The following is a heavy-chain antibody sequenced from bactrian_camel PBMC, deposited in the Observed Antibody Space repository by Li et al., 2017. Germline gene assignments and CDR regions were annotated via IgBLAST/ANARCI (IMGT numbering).Heavy chain of an antibody. V-gene: IGHV3S1*01. J-gene: IGHJ6*01. CDR2: INIGGAMT. Sequence: QLVESGGGLVQPGGSLLLSCVASGSSNRPYCMAWFRQAPGKEREAVVAINIGGAMTSYADSVKGRFTGLRGNPRNTLYLQMNSLKPEDTAMYYCAAGDTFCGLLRRQYSAWGQGTQVTVS. CDR3: AAGDTFCGLLRRQYSA. CDR1: GSSNRPYC. D-gene: IGHD5*01.